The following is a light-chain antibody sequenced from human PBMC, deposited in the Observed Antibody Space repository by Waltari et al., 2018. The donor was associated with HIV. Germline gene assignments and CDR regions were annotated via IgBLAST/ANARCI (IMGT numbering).Light chain of an antibody. J-gene: IGLJ3*02. V-gene: IGLV3-25*03. CDR1: ELPKHY. CDR2: KDN. CDR3: QSADSSGAWV. Sequence: SYDLTQPPSVSVSPGQTARLACSGDELPKHYSYWYQQRPGQAPVLLIYKDNGRPSGIPERCSGSSSGTPVTLTITGVQADDEADYWCQSADSSGAWVFGGGTKLTVL.